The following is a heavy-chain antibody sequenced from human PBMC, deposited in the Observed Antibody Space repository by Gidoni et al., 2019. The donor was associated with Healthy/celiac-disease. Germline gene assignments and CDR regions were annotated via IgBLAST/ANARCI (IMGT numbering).Heavy chain of an antibody. Sequence: QVQLVESGGGLVKPGGSLSLSCAASGFTFSDYYLSWLRPAPGKGLEWVSYTSSSGRTIYYADSVKGRVTISRDNAKNSLYLQMNSLRAEDTAVYYCASDSVHEVDYWGQGTLVTVSA. CDR1: GFTFSDYY. J-gene: IGHJ4*02. CDR3: ASDSVHEVDY. CDR2: TSSSGRTI. V-gene: IGHV3-11*01. D-gene: IGHD5-12*01.